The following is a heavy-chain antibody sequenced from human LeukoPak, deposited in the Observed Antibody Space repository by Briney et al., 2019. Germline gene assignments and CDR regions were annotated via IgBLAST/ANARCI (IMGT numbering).Heavy chain of an antibody. CDR1: GGSISSYY. D-gene: IGHD3-10*01. J-gene: IGHJ4*02. Sequence: SETLSLTCTVSGGSISSYYWSWTRQPPGKGLEWMGYIYYSGSTNYNPSLKSRVTISVDTSKNQFSLKLSSVTAADTAVYYCAKGGTTYYYGSGSYYFGGYFDYWGQGTLVTVSS. CDR3: AKGGTTYYYGSGSYYFGGYFDY. V-gene: IGHV4-59*01. CDR2: IYYSGST.